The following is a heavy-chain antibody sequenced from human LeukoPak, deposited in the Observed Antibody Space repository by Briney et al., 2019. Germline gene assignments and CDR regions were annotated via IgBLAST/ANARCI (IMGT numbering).Heavy chain of an antibody. CDR2: IIPIFGTA. J-gene: IGHJ4*02. Sequence: SVKVSCKASGGTFSSYAISWVRQAPGQGLEWMGGIIPIFGTANYAQKFQGRVTITADESTSTAYMELSSLRSKDTAVYYCARGSHDFWSGYSPPFDYWGQGTLVTVSS. CDR3: ARGSHDFWSGYSPPFDY. CDR1: GGTFSSYA. V-gene: IGHV1-69*13. D-gene: IGHD3-3*01.